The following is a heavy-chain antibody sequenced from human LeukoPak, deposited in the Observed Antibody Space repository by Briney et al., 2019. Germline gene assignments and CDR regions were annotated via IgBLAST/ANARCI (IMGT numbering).Heavy chain of an antibody. V-gene: IGHV3-74*01. D-gene: IGHD3-22*01. CDR1: GFTFSSYW. J-gene: IGHJ4*02. CDR2: INRDGSRT. CDR3: ARGHHYYDSSAYYY. Sequence: GGSLRLSCAASGFTFSSYWMHWVRQAPGKGLVWVSRINRDGSRTSYADSVKGRFTISRDTAKNTLYLQMNSLRAEDTAVYYCARGHHYYDSSAYYYWGQGTLVTVSS.